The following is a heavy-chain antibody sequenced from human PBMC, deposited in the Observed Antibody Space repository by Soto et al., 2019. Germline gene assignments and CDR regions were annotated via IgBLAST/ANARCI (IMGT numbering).Heavy chain of an antibody. D-gene: IGHD3-16*01. J-gene: IGHJ4*02. CDR1: GGTFSGYV. CDR3: APHGLGVSSPPYFDY. Sequence: QLVQSGSEVKKPGSSVKVSCQASGGTFSGYVVTWVRQAPGQGLEWMGEFVPLFGTTNYAQRFSGRITITAEESTSTAYMELRTLRSDDTAVYYCAPHGLGVSSPPYFDYWGQGTLVTVSS. V-gene: IGHV1-69*01. CDR2: FVPLFGTT.